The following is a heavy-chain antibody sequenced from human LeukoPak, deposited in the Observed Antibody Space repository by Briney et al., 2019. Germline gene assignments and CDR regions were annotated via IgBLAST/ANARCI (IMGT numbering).Heavy chain of an antibody. D-gene: IGHD2-15*01. CDR2: ITSKSTTI. CDR1: GFTFSIYS. J-gene: IGHJ4*02. V-gene: IGHV3-48*01. CDR3: ARERGYCAGDSCYGFDY. Sequence: GGSLRLSCAASGFTFSIYSMDWVRQAPGKGLEWVSKITSKSTTIYYADSVKGRFTISRDNAKNSLYLQMNSLRAEDTAVYYCARERGYCAGDSCYGFDYWGQGILVTVSS.